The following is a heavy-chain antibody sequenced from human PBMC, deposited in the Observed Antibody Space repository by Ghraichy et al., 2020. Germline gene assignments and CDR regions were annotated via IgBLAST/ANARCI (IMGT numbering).Heavy chain of an antibody. V-gene: IGHV3-30*04. CDR2: ISYDGSNK. Sequence: GGSLRLSCAASGFTFSSYAMHWVRQAPGKGLEWVAVISYDGSNKYYADSVKGRFTISRDNSKNTLYLQMNSLRAEDTAVYYCARDTGYCSSTSCYRAEYFQHWGQGTLVTVSS. D-gene: IGHD2-2*02. CDR3: ARDTGYCSSTSCYRAEYFQH. J-gene: IGHJ1*01. CDR1: GFTFSSYA.